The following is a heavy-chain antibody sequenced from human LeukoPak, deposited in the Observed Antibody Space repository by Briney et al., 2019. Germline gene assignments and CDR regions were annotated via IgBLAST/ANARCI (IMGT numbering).Heavy chain of an antibody. CDR1: GFTFSSYS. D-gene: IGHD3-3*01. V-gene: IGHV3-21*01. Sequence: PGGSLRLSCAASGFTFSSYSMNWVRQAPGTELEWVSSISSSSSYIYYADSVKGRFTISRDNAKNSLYVQMNSLRAEDTAVYYCARSTTDFWSGDFDPWGQGTLVTVSS. CDR3: ARSTTDFWSGDFDP. J-gene: IGHJ5*02. CDR2: ISSSSSYI.